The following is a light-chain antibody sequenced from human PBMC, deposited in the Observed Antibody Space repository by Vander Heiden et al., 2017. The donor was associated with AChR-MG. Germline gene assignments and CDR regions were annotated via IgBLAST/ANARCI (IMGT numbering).Light chain of an antibody. CDR1: SSDVGGYNY. J-gene: IGLJ3*02. CDR3: SSYAGSNNWV. CDR2: EVS. V-gene: IGLV2-8*01. Sequence: QSALTQPPSASGSPGQSVTISCTGTSSDVGGYNYVSWYQQYPGKAPKRRMYEVSKRPSGVPDRFSGSKSDNTASLTVSGLQAEDEADDYCSSYAGSNNWVFGGGTKVTVL.